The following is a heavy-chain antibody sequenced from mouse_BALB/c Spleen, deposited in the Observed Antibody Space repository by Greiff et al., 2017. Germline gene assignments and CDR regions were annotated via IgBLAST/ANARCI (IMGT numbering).Heavy chain of an antibody. V-gene: IGHV4-1*02. CDR2: INPDSSTI. J-gene: IGHJ1*01. CDR1: GFDFSRYW. CDR3: ASPYYGNYVYFDV. Sequence: EVQRVESGGGLVQPGGSLKLSCAASGFDFSRYWMSWVRQAPGKGLEWIGEINPDSSTINYTPSLKDKFIISRDNAKNTLYLQMSKVRSEDTALYYCASPYYGNYVYFDVWGAGTTVTVSS. D-gene: IGHD2-1*01.